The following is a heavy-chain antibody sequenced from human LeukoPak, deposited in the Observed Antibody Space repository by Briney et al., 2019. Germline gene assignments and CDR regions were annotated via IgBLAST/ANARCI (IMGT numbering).Heavy chain of an antibody. CDR2: IDPSDSYT. D-gene: IGHD5-12*01. CDR1: GYSFTSYW. CDR3: ASGPLGIVATFED. V-gene: IGHV5-10-1*01. J-gene: IGHJ4*02. Sequence: GESLQISCKGSGYSFTSYWISWVRQMPGKGLEWMGRIDPSDSYTNYSPSFQGHVTISADKSISTAYLQWSSLKASDTAMYYCASGPLGIVATFEDWGQGTLVTVSS.